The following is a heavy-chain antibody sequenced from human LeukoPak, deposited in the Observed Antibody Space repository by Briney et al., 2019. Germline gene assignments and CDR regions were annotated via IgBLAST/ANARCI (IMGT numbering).Heavy chain of an antibody. Sequence: SQTLSLTCTVSGGSISSSSYYWGWIRQPPGKGLEWIGSIYYSGSTYYNPSLKSRVTISVDTSKNQFSLKLSSVTAADTAVYYCARGRQWLPPTSWYYYYYMDVWGKGTTVTVSS. CDR1: GGSISSSSYY. CDR3: ARGRQWLPPTSWYYYYYMDV. J-gene: IGHJ6*03. V-gene: IGHV4-39*07. D-gene: IGHD6-19*01. CDR2: IYYSGST.